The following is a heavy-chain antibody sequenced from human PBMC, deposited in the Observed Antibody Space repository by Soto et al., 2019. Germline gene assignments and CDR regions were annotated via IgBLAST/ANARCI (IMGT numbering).Heavy chain of an antibody. J-gene: IGHJ4*02. CDR2: VSGSGVST. V-gene: IGHV3-23*01. D-gene: IGHD2-21*01. CDR3: AKDPSSLWGGSWGGKPTDY. Sequence: EVRLLESGGGLVQPGGSLRLSCAASGFTFSNYAMSWVRQAPGKGLEWVSGVSGSGVSTNYADSVKGRFTISRDNSKNTLYLQMNGLRAEDTAVYYCAKDPSSLWGGSWGGKPTDYWGQGTLVTVSS. CDR1: GFTFSNYA.